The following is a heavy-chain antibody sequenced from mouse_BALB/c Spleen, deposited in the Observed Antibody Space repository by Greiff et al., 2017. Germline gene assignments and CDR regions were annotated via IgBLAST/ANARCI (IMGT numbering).Heavy chain of an antibody. CDR1: GYSFTGYF. J-gene: IGHJ4*01. Sequence: EVQLQQSGPELVKPGASVKISCKASGYSFTGYFMNWVMQSHGKSLEWIGRINPYNGDTFYNQKFKGKATLTVDKSSSTAHMELRSLASEDSAVYYCARSGLRPYYAMDYWGQGTSVTVSS. CDR2: INPYNGDT. CDR3: ARSGLRPYYAMDY. D-gene: IGHD1-2*01. V-gene: IGHV1-20*02.